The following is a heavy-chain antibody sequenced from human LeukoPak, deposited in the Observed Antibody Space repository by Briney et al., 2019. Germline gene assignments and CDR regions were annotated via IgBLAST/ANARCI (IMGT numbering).Heavy chain of an antibody. J-gene: IGHJ5*01. Sequence: GGSLRLSCAASGFTFNNYAMSWVRQAPGKGLEWVSAISASGGTTYYADSVKGRFTISRDNSENTLFLQVNSLRAEDTAVYYCAKEPREYCSSTSCPNWFDSWGQGTLVTVSS. CDR1: GFTFNNYA. D-gene: IGHD2-2*01. CDR2: ISASGGTT. V-gene: IGHV3-23*01. CDR3: AKEPREYCSSTSCPNWFDS.